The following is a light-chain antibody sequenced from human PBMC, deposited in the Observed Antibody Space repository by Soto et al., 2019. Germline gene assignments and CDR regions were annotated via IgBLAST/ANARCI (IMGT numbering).Light chain of an antibody. CDR3: GTWDSSLSALG. Sequence: QSVLTQPPSVSAAPGQKVTISCSGSSSNIGNNYVSWYQQLPGTAPKLLIYDTNKRPSGIPDRFSGSKSGTSATLGITGLQTGDESDYYCGTWDSSLSALGFGGGTKLTVL. CDR1: SSNIGNNY. CDR2: DTN. J-gene: IGLJ2*01. V-gene: IGLV1-51*01.